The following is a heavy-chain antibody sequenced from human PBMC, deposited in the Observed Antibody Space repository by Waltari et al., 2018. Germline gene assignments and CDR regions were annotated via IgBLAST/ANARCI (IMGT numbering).Heavy chain of an antibody. CDR1: GGPFSGYY. D-gene: IGHD1-26*01. Sequence: QVQLQQWGAALLKPSATLSLTCAVYGGPFSGYYWSWLRQPPGQGLEWIGEINHSGNTNYNPSLKSRVTISGDTSKNQFSLHLSSVTAADTAVYFCARGKYQYGGNYFMFWDQGALVIVSS. V-gene: IGHV4-34*01. CDR2: INHSGNT. CDR3: ARGKYQYGGNYFMF. J-gene: IGHJ4*02.